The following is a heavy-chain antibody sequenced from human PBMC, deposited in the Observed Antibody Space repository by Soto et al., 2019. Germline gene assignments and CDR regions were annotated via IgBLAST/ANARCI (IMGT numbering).Heavy chain of an antibody. J-gene: IGHJ5*02. V-gene: IGHV4-61*01. D-gene: IGHD2-2*01. Sequence: ASETLSLTCTVSGGSVSSGSYYWSWIRQPPGKGLEWIGYIYYSGSTNYNPSLKSRVTISVDTSKNQFSLRLSSVTAADTAVYYCARDRGYCSSTSCPNWFDPWGQGTLVTVSS. CDR2: IYYSGST. CDR3: ARDRGYCSSTSCPNWFDP. CDR1: GGSVSSGSYY.